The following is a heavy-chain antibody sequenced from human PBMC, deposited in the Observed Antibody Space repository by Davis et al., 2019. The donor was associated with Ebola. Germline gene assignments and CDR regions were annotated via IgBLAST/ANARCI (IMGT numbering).Heavy chain of an antibody. Sequence: PGGSLRLSCAASGFTFSSYAMSWVRQAPGKGLEWVSAISGSGGSTYYADSVKGRFTISRDNSKNTLYLQMNSLRAEDTAVYYCARGGRTEYCSSTSCSWAPWKSLDYWGQGTLVTVSS. D-gene: IGHD2-2*01. CDR3: ARGGRTEYCSSTSCSWAPWKSLDY. J-gene: IGHJ4*02. CDR2: ISGSGGST. CDR1: GFTFSSYA. V-gene: IGHV3-23*01.